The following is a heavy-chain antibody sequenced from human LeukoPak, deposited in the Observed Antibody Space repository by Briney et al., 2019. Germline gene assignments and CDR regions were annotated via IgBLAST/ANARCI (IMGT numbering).Heavy chain of an antibody. D-gene: IGHD4-17*01. CDR2: IYYSGST. J-gene: IGHJ4*02. Sequence: SQTLSLTCTVSGGSISSGGYSWSWIRQHPGKGLEWIGYIYYSGSTYYNPSLKSRVTISVDTSKNQFSLKLSSVTAADTAVYYCARGASYLTYGDYAGYFDYWGQGTLVTVSS. CDR1: GGSISSGGYS. CDR3: ARGASYLTYGDYAGYFDY. V-gene: IGHV4-31*03.